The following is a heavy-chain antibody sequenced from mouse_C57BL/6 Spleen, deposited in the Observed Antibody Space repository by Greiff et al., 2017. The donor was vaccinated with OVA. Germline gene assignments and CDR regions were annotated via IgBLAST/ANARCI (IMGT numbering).Heavy chain of an antibody. CDR1: GYTFTSYW. J-gene: IGHJ4*01. V-gene: IGHV1-69*01. Sequence: QVQLQQPGAELVMPGASVKLSCKASGYTFTSYWMHWVKQRPGQGLEWIGEIDPSDSYTNYNQKFKGKSTLTVDKSSSTAYMQLSSLTSEDSAVYYCARRGYDSSLYYAMDYWGQGTSVTVSS. D-gene: IGHD1-1*01. CDR2: IDPSDSYT. CDR3: ARRGYDSSLYYAMDY.